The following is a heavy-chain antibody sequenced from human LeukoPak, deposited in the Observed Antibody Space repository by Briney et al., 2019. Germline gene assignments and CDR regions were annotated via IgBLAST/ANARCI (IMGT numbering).Heavy chain of an antibody. J-gene: IGHJ5*02. Sequence: GGSLRLSCAASGFTFSDYYINWIRQAPGMGLEWVAYLSSGGSMIYYADSVKGRFTFSRDNAKNSLSLQMNSLRAEDTAVYYCARDGEVGVGRWFDPWGQGTLVTVSS. V-gene: IGHV3-11*04. CDR3: ARDGEVGVGRWFDP. CDR1: GFTFSDYY. D-gene: IGHD1-26*01. CDR2: LSSGGSMI.